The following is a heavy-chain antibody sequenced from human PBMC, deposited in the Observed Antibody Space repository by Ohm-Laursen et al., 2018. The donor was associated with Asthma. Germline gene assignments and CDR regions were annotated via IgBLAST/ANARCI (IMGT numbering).Heavy chain of an antibody. Sequence: GASVKVSCKASGYTFTSYAMNWVRQAPGQGLEWMGRINPNSGGTNYAQKFQGRVTMTRDTSISTAYMELSRLRSDDTAVYYCARATTVTLYYYYGMDVWGQGTTVTVSS. CDR1: GYTFTSYA. V-gene: IGHV1-2*06. J-gene: IGHJ6*02. D-gene: IGHD4-17*01. CDR3: ARATTVTLYYYYGMDV. CDR2: INPNSGGT.